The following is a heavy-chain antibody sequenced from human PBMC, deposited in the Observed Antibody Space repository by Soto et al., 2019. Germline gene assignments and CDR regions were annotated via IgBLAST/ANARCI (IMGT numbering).Heavy chain of an antibody. Sequence: SETLSLTCSVSGGSISSYYWSWIRQPPGKGLEWIGYIYYSGSTDYNPSLKSRVTISVDTSKNQFSLRLISVTAADTAVYYCARGYCSGSYQRYYVDYWGQGALVTVSS. CDR3: ARGYCSGSYQRYYVDY. CDR1: GGSISSYY. V-gene: IGHV4-59*01. J-gene: IGHJ4*02. CDR2: IYYSGST. D-gene: IGHD3-10*01.